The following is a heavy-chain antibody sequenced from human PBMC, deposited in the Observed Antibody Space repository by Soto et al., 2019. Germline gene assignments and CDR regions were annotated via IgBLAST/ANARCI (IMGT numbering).Heavy chain of an antibody. CDR1: GFTFSSHA. J-gene: IGHJ4*02. D-gene: IGHD4-4*01. CDR3: ARGPDYSNFGYFDY. CDR2: IWNAGNNK. Sequence: AGSLRLSCAASGFTFSSHAMNWVRQAPGKGLEWVALIWNAGNNKYYTDAGSVKGRFTISRDNSRNTLYLEMNSVRADDTAVYYCARGPDYSNFGYFDYWGQGTLVTVSS. V-gene: IGHV3-33*01.